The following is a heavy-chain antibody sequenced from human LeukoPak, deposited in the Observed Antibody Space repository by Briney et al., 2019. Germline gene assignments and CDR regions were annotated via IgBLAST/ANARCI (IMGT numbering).Heavy chain of an antibody. V-gene: IGHV3-7*01. J-gene: IGHJ3*02. CDR3: ARDPYYDGPSFGAFDI. Sequence: GGSLSLSCAASGFTISGSVMSWVRQAPGKGLEWVANIKKGGEEKVYVDSVKGRFTISRDNAMNSLYLQMNTLRAEDTAVYYCARDPYYDGPSFGAFDIWGQGTIVAVSS. CDR1: GFTISGSV. D-gene: IGHD3-22*01. CDR2: IKKGGEEK.